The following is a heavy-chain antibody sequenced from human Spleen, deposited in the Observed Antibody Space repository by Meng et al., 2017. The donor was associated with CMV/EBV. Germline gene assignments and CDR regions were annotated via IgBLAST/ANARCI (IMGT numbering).Heavy chain of an antibody. V-gene: IGHV6-1*01. Sequence: QVQQHQSDPVLARPSQTLPRTGAISGDSVSSNSAAWNWIRQSPSRGLEWLGRTYYRTKWYNDYAVSVKSRITINPDTSKNQFSLQMNSVTPEDTAVYYCARGTSVLLLFGELFYWGQGTLVTVSS. J-gene: IGHJ4*02. D-gene: IGHD3-10*01. CDR3: ARGTSVLLLFGELFY. CDR2: TYYRTKWYN. CDR1: GDSVSSNSAA.